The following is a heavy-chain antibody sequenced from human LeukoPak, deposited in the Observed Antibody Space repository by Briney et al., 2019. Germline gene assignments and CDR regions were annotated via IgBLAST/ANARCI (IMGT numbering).Heavy chain of an antibody. Sequence: SETLSLTCAVYGGSLSDYYWSWIRQPPGKGLEWIGEINHSGSTNYNPSLESRVTISIDTSENQFSLRLSSVTAADTAVYYCARVGHNVGHYYGMDVWGQGATVTVSS. CDR2: INHSGST. D-gene: IGHD1-14*01. CDR1: GGSLSDYY. J-gene: IGHJ6*02. CDR3: ARVGHNVGHYYGMDV. V-gene: IGHV4-34*01.